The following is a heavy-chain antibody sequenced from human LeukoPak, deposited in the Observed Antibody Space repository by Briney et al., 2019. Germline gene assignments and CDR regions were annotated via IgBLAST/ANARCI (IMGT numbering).Heavy chain of an antibody. D-gene: IGHD4-17*01. J-gene: IGHJ3*02. Sequence: PSETLSLTCAVYGGSYSGYYWSWMRQPPGKGLEWIGEINHSGSTNYNPSLKSRVTISVDTSKNQFSLKLSSVTAADTAVYCCARVMTATTFEAFDIWGQGTMVTVSS. CDR1: GGSYSGYY. CDR3: ARVMTATTFEAFDI. V-gene: IGHV4-34*01. CDR2: INHSGST.